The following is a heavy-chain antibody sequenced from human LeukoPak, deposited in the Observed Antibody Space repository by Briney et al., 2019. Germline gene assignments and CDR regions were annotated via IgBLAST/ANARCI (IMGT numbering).Heavy chain of an antibody. D-gene: IGHD1-26*01. V-gene: IGHV3-15*01. CDR2: IKSKTDGGTT. CDR3: ATVCGSYSCFDY. J-gene: IGHJ4*02. CDR1: GFTFSNAW. Sequence: GGSLRLSCAASGFTFSNAWMSWVRQAPGKGLEWVGRIKSKTDGGTTDYAAPVKGRFTTSRDDSKNTLYLQINSLKTEDTAVYYCATVCGSYSCFDYWGQGTLVTVSS.